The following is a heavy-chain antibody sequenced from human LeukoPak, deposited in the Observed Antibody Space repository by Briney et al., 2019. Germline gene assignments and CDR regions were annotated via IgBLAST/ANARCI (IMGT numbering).Heavy chain of an antibody. V-gene: IGHV1-24*01. CDR2: FDPEDGET. Sequence: GASVKVSCKVSGYTLTELSMHWVRQAPGKGLEWMGGFDPEDGETIYAQKFQGRVTMTEDTSTDTAYMELSSLRSEDTAVYYCATISGYGDYVGTANWFGPWGQGTLVAVSS. CDR3: ATISGYGDYVGTANWFGP. CDR1: GYTLTELS. D-gene: IGHD4-17*01. J-gene: IGHJ5*02.